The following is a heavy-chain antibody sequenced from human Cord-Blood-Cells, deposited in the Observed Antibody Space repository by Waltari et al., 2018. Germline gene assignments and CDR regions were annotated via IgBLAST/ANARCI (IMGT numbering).Heavy chain of an antibody. CDR1: GYSISSGYY. CDR2: IYHSGST. CDR3: ARDPMRGVATISYSQAHYYYGMDV. Sequence: QVQLQESGPGLVKPSETLSLTCAVSGYSISSGYYWGWIRQPPGKGLAWLGSIYHSGSTYYNPSLKSRVTISVDTSKNQFSLKLSSVTAADTAVYYCARDPMRGVATISYSQAHYYYGMDVWGQGTTVTVSS. J-gene: IGHJ6*02. D-gene: IGHD5-12*01. V-gene: IGHV4-38-2*02.